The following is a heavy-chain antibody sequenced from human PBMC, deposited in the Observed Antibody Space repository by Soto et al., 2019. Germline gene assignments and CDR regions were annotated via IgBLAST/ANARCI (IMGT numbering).Heavy chain of an antibody. CDR1: GYTFTGYY. J-gene: IGHJ3*02. Sequence: ASVKVSCKASGYTFTGYYMHWVRQAPGQGLEWMGWINPNSGGTNYAQKFQGWVTMTRDTSISTAYMELSRLRSDDTAVYYCARVRAGGYSGYDDSDAFDIWGQGTMVTVSS. D-gene: IGHD5-12*01. CDR2: INPNSGGT. CDR3: ARVRAGGYSGYDDSDAFDI. V-gene: IGHV1-2*04.